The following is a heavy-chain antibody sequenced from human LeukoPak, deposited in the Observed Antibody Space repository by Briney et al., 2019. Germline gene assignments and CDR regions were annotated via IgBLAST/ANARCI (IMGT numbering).Heavy chain of an antibody. CDR2: ISTYNANT. V-gene: IGHV1-18*01. CDR3: AKGTYCSGGRCYLDPIDAFDI. D-gene: IGHD2-15*01. J-gene: IGHJ3*02. CDR1: GYTFTSYG. Sequence: GASVKVSCKASGYTFTSYGISWVRQAPGQGLEWMGWISTYNANTHYPQKLQGRVTMTTDTSTSTAYMELRSLRSDDTAVYYCAKGTYCSGGRCYLDPIDAFDIWGQGTMVTVSS.